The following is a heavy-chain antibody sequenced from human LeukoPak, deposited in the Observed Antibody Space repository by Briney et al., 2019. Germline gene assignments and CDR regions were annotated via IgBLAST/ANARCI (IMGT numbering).Heavy chain of an antibody. Sequence: GGSLRLSCAASGFTFSSYSMNWVRRAPGKGLEWVSSISSSSSYIYYADSVKGRFTISRDNAKNSLYLQMNSLRAEDTAVYYCAREGVVVTAIPYGMDVWGQGTTVTVSS. D-gene: IGHD2-21*02. J-gene: IGHJ6*02. V-gene: IGHV3-21*01. CDR3: AREGVVVTAIPYGMDV. CDR2: ISSSSSYI. CDR1: GFTFSSYS.